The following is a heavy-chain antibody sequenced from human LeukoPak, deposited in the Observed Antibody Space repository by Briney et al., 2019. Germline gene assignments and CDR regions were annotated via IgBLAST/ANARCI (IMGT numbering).Heavy chain of an antibody. V-gene: IGHV3-23*01. D-gene: IGHD1-26*01. Sequence: GGSLRLSCAASGFTFSSYAMSWVRQAPGKVLEGVSAITGSGGSTCYADSVKGRFTVSRDNSKNTLYLQINSLRAEDTAVYYCAKTTHFSGSYLDCWGQGTLVTVSS. CDR3: AKTTHFSGSYLDC. CDR2: ITGSGGST. CDR1: GFTFSSYA. J-gene: IGHJ4*02.